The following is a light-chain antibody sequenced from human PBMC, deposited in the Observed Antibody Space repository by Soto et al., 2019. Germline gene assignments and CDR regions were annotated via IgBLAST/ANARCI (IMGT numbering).Light chain of an antibody. CDR3: QQYGGSPYT. J-gene: IGKJ2*01. Sequence: EIVLTQSPGTLSLSPGERAALSCRASQSVSSNFLAWYQQKPGQAPRLLIYGASSRATGIPDRFSGSGSGTDFTLTISTLEPEDFAVYYCQQYGGSPYTFGQGTKLEIK. V-gene: IGKV3-20*01. CDR1: QSVSSNF. CDR2: GAS.